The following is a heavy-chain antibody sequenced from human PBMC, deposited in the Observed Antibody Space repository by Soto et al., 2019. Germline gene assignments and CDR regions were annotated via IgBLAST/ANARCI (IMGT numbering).Heavy chain of an antibody. D-gene: IGHD2-2*01. Sequence: QVQLVQSGAKVKKPGASVKVSCKASGYTFTSYGISWVRQAPGQGLEWMGWISAYNGNTNYAQKLQGRVTMTTDTSTSTAYMELRSLRSDDTAVYYCARVHIVVVPAAMGYYYYYMDVWGKGTTVTVSS. CDR1: GYTFTSYG. CDR2: ISAYNGNT. CDR3: ARVHIVVVPAAMGYYYYYMDV. J-gene: IGHJ6*03. V-gene: IGHV1-18*01.